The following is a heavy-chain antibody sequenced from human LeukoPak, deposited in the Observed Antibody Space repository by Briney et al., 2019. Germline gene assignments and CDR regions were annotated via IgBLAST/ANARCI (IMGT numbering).Heavy chain of an antibody. CDR1: GFTFSNYA. CDR2: ISYDGSNK. Sequence: GGSLRLSCAASGFTFSNYAMHWVRQAPGKGLEWVALISYDGSNKYYADSVKGRFTISRDNSKNTLYLQMNSLRAEDTAVCYCAKGLSMVATTGFDYWGQGTLVTVSS. D-gene: IGHD5-12*01. V-gene: IGHV3-30*18. J-gene: IGHJ4*02. CDR3: AKGLSMVATTGFDY.